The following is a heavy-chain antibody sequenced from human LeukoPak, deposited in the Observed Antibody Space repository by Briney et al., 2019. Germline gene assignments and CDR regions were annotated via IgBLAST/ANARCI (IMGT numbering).Heavy chain of an antibody. CDR2: IIPIFGTA. V-gene: IGHV1-69*06. CDR3: AKTPSIAVAVSPSFDY. Sequence: SVKVPCKAFGGTFSSYAISWVRQAPGQGLEWMGGIIPIFGTANYAQKFQDRVTITADKSTSTAYMELSSLRSEDTAMYYCAKTPSIAVAVSPSFDYWGQGTLVTVSS. J-gene: IGHJ4*02. CDR1: GGTFSSYA. D-gene: IGHD6-19*01.